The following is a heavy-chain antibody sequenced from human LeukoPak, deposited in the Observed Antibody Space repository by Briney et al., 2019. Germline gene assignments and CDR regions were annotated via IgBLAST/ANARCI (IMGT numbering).Heavy chain of an antibody. Sequence: SETLSLTCSVSGDSISSSSYNWGWIRQPPGKGLEWIGSIYYSGSTYYNPSLKSRVTISVDTSKNQFSLKLSSVTAADTAVYYCATLGCNSPSCRSSDYWGQGTLVTVSS. J-gene: IGHJ4*02. CDR1: GDSISSSSYN. D-gene: IGHD2-2*01. CDR2: IYYSGST. CDR3: ATLGCNSPSCRSSDY. V-gene: IGHV4-39*01.